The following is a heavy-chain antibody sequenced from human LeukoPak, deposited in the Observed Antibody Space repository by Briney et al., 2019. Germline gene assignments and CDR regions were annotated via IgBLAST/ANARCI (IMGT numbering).Heavy chain of an antibody. Sequence: SETLSLTCAVYGGSFSGYYWSWIRQPPGKGLEWIGEINHIGSTNYNPSLKSRVTISVDTSKNQFSLKLSSVTAADTAVYYCARAGYYYDSSGPKFDYWGQGTLVTVSS. CDR3: ARAGYYYDSSGPKFDY. D-gene: IGHD3-22*01. J-gene: IGHJ4*02. CDR1: GGSFSGYY. CDR2: INHIGST. V-gene: IGHV4-34*01.